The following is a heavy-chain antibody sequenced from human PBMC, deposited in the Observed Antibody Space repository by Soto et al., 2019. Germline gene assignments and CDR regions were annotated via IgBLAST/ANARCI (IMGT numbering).Heavy chain of an antibody. CDR3: ARDPRTHFEFRRGDSVPDLFAD. V-gene: IGHV3-30*03. CDR1: GHQFKNHC. D-gene: IGHD2-21*01. Sequence: SLRVPCGVSGHQFKNHCMHWLRQAPGKGLEWVAVIAFDGSEKFYSDSVECRFSISRDDSKDALHLQMTGLTREDTAMYFCARDPRTHFEFRRGDSVPDLFADWGQGALVTVSS. J-gene: IGHJ4*02. CDR2: IAFDGSEK.